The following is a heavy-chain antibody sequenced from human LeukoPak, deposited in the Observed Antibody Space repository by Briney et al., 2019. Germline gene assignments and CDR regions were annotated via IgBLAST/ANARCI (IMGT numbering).Heavy chain of an antibody. CDR2: IYYSGST. V-gene: IGHV4-39*01. J-gene: IGHJ4*01. Sequence: SETLSLTCTVSGGSISSSSYYWGWIRQPPGKGLEWIGSIYYSGSTYYNPSLKSRVTISVDTSKNQFSLKLNSVTAADTAVYYCARQRLLWFGELTSPHYFDYWGHGILVTVSS. CDR1: GGSISSSSYY. D-gene: IGHD3-10*01. CDR3: ARQRLLWFGELTSPHYFDY.